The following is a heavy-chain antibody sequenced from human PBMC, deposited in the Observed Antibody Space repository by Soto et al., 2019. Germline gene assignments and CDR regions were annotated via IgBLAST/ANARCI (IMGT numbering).Heavy chain of an antibody. CDR2: IRGSDGTT. CDR1: GFTFSSYA. CDR3: AKGALLDF. Sequence: GGSLRLSCAASGFTFSSYAMHWVRQTPGKGLQCVSFIRGSDGTTYYADSVRGRFTISRDNSRNTLYLQMNSLRADDTALYYCAKGALLDFWGRGTLVTVSS. J-gene: IGHJ4*02. V-gene: IGHV3-23*01.